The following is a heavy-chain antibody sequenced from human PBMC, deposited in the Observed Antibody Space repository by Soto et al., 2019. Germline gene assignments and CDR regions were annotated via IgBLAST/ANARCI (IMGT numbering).Heavy chain of an antibody. Sequence: QVQLVQSGAEVKKPGSSVKVSCKASGGTFSSQAITWVRQAPGQGLEWMGGIIPIFNRANYAQKCQGRATITADESTITSYMELSSLRSEDTAVYYWARVMAKRVDHWGQGTLVNVSS. CDR3: ARVMAKRVDH. V-gene: IGHV1-69*01. CDR1: GGTFSSQA. J-gene: IGHJ4*02. D-gene: IGHD3-10*01. CDR2: IIPIFNRA.